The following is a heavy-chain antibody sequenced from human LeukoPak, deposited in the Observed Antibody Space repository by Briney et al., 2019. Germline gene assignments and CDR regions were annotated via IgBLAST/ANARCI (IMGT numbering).Heavy chain of an antibody. CDR1: GFTFSNYW. V-gene: IGHV3-7*05. Sequence: PGGSLRPSCEVSGFTFSNYWMTWVRQAPGKGLEWVANIKEDGSEKYYVDSVKGRFTVSRDNAKSSLYLQMNSLRAEDTALYYCASGGYTYSSWGQGTLVTVSS. J-gene: IGHJ5*02. CDR3: ASGGYTYSS. D-gene: IGHD5-18*01. CDR2: IKEDGSEK.